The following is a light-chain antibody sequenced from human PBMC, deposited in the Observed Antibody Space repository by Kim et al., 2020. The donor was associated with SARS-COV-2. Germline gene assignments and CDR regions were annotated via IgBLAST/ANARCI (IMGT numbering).Light chain of an antibody. Sequence: QPVLIQPPSASGTPGQRVTISCSGTSSNIGSNSVHWYRQLPQTAPKLLIYSNSHRPSGVPDRLSGSKSGASASLAISGLQFEDESIYHCAAWDDGLNGLVFGGGTQLTVL. CDR2: SNS. CDR3: AAWDDGLNGLV. J-gene: IGLJ2*01. CDR1: SSNIGSNS. V-gene: IGLV1-44*01.